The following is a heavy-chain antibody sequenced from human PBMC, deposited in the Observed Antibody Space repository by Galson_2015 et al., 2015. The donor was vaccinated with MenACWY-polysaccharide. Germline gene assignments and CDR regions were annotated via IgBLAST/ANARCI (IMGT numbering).Heavy chain of an antibody. Sequence: SLRLSCAASGFTFSSYAMHWVRQAPGKGLEWVAVISYDGSNKYYADSVKGRFTISRDNSKNTLYLQMNSLRAEDTAVYYCARGRGYSYGSWWFDPWGQGTLVTVSS. J-gene: IGHJ5*02. CDR3: ARGRGYSYGSWWFDP. CDR2: ISYDGSNK. D-gene: IGHD5-18*01. V-gene: IGHV3-30-3*01. CDR1: GFTFSSYA.